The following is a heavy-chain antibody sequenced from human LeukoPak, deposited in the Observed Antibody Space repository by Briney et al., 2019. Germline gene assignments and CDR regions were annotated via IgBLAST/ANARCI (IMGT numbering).Heavy chain of an antibody. Sequence: PSETLFLTCTVSGGSISSHYWSWIRQPPGKGLEWIGYIYYSGSTNYNPSLKSRVTISVDTSKNQFSLKPSSVTAADTAVYYCARWAPRTSNFDYWGQGTLVTVSS. J-gene: IGHJ4*02. CDR1: GGSISSHY. CDR2: IYYSGST. D-gene: IGHD3-3*02. CDR3: ARWAPRTSNFDY. V-gene: IGHV4-59*11.